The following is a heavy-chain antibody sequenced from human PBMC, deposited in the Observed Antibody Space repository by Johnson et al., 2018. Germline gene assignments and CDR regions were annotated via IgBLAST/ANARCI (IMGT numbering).Heavy chain of an antibody. D-gene: IGHD5-18*01. CDR2: IWYDGSNK. J-gene: IGHJ6*02. V-gene: IGHV3-33*01. Sequence: QVQLQESGGGVVQPGRSXRLSCAASGFTFSSYGMHWVRQAPGKGLAWVAVIWYDGSNKYYADSVKGRFPISRDNSKNTLYLQMNSLRAEDTAVYYCARARSWGIQLYYYYYGMDVWGQGTTVTVSS. CDR3: ARARSWGIQLYYYYYGMDV. CDR1: GFTFSSYG.